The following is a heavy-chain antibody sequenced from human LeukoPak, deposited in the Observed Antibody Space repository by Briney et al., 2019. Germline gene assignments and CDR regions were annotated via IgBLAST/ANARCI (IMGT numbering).Heavy chain of an antibody. Sequence: GGSLRLSCAASGFTFSSYSMNWVRQAPGQGLEWVSTISSISSSIYYADTFKGRFTITTDNSTNTVYLQMNSLRAEDTAVYYCARAIVGFDAFDIWGQGTMVTVSS. CDR1: GFTFSSYS. V-gene: IGHV3-21*01. CDR2: ISSISSSI. D-gene: IGHD2-21*01. J-gene: IGHJ3*02. CDR3: ARAIVGFDAFDI.